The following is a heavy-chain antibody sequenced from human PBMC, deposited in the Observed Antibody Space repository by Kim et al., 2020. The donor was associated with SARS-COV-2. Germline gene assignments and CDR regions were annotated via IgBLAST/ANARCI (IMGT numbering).Heavy chain of an antibody. Sequence: NPSLKSRVTISVDTSKNQFSLKLSSVTAADTAVYYCARDGIAARGGWFDPWGQGTLVTVSS. D-gene: IGHD6-6*01. V-gene: IGHV4-31*02. J-gene: IGHJ5*02. CDR3: ARDGIAARGGWFDP.